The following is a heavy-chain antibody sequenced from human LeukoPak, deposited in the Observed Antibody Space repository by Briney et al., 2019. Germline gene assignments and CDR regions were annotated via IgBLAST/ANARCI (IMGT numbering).Heavy chain of an antibody. D-gene: IGHD2-2*01. Sequence: GASVKVSCTASGYTFTIYGISWVRQAPGQGLEWMGWISAYNGNTNYAQKFQGRVTITADESTSTAYIELSSLRSEDTAVYYCARDPYCSSTSCLNWVYYGMDVWGRGTTVTVSS. CDR3: ARDPYCSSTSCLNWVYYGMDV. V-gene: IGHV1-18*04. CDR1: GYTFTIYG. J-gene: IGHJ6*04. CDR2: ISAYNGNT.